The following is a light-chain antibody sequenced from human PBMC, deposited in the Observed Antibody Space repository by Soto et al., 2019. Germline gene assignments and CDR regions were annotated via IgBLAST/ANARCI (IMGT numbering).Light chain of an antibody. Sequence: DIQMTQSPSSLSASVGERVTITCQASQDISNSVNWYQQKPGKAPKLLICDASTVEPGVPSRFSGRGSGTYFTLTINSLQPEDFAAYYCQHYADLPLTFGGGTKVEIK. CDR3: QHYADLPLT. CDR1: QDISNS. V-gene: IGKV1-33*01. J-gene: IGKJ4*01. CDR2: DAS.